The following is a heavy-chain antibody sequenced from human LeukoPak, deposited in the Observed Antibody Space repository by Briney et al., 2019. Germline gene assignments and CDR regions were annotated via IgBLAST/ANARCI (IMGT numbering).Heavy chain of an antibody. J-gene: IGHJ4*02. CDR1: GFTFSSYE. Sequence: GGSLRLSCAASGFTFSSYEMNWVRQAPGKGLEWVSYISSSGSTIYYADSVKGRFTISRDNAKNSLYLQVNILRAEDTAVYYCARGPSSTNLLWFDYWGQGTLVTVSP. V-gene: IGHV3-48*03. D-gene: IGHD2-2*01. CDR3: ARGPSSTNLLWFDY. CDR2: ISSSGSTI.